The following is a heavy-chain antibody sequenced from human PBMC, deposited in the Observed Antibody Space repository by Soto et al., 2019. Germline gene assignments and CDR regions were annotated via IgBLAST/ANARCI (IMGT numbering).Heavy chain of an antibody. D-gene: IGHD2-2*01. Sequence: PSETRSLTCAVYGGSFSGYYWSRISQPPGKGLEWIGEIIHTGSTNYNPSLKSRVTISIDTSRKQFSLKLSSVTAADTAVYYCAPQVVPTATKKPWGQGTLVTVSS. CDR1: GGSFSGYY. CDR2: IIHTGST. CDR3: APQVVPTATKKP. V-gene: IGHV4-34*12. J-gene: IGHJ1*01.